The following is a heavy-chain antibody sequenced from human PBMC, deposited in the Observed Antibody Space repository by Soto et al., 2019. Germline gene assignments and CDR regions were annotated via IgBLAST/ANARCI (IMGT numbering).Heavy chain of an antibody. CDR2: VNRDGTSR. CDR1: GFNYSSDW. CDR3: VRPWGY. Sequence: EVQVVASGGGLVQPGGSLRLSCVTSGFNYSSDWMHWVRQAPGKGLVWVSRVNRDGTSRRYADSVRGRFTISRANAKNTLYLQMNSLRAEDTAVYYCVRPWGYWGQGTLVSVSS. D-gene: IGHD1-26*01. V-gene: IGHV3-74*01. J-gene: IGHJ4*02.